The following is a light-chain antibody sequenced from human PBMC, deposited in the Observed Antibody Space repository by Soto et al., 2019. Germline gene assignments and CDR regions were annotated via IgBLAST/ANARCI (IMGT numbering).Light chain of an antibody. V-gene: IGKV3-20*01. J-gene: IGKJ5*01. CDR3: QQYGNSPIT. CDR2: GTS. CDR1: ERIYSAY. Sequence: ELVLTQSPGTLSLSPGERATLSCRASERIYSAYLGWYQQKPGQAPRLLIYGTSSRATGIPDRFSGSGSGTDFTLTISRLEPEDFAVYYCQQYGNSPITFGQGTRLEI.